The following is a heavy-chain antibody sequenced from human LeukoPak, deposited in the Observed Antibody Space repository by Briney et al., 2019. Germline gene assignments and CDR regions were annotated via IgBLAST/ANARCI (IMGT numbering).Heavy chain of an antibody. V-gene: IGHV3-74*01. CDR2: INSDGSST. J-gene: IGHJ5*02. CDR1: GFTFSSHW. CDR3: ARKRAPPRNWFDP. Sequence: PGGSLRLSCAASGFTFSSHWMHWVRQAPGKGLVWVSRINSDGSSTSYADSVKGRFTFSRDNAKNTLYLQMNSLRAEDTAVYYCARKRAPPRNWFDPWGQGTLVTVSS.